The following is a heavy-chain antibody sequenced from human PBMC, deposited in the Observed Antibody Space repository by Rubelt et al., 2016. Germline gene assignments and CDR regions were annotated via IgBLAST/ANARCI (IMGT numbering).Heavy chain of an antibody. J-gene: IGHJ4*02. D-gene: IGHD2-15*01. V-gene: IGHV3-30*04. CDR3: ARDRSPDLFCSGGSCPYGY. CDR1: GFTFSSYA. CDR2: ISYDGSNK. Sequence: QVQLVESGGGVVQPGRSLRLSCAASGFTFSSYAMHWVRQAPGKGLEWVAVISYDGSNKYYADSVKGRFTISRDNSKNTLYLQMNSLRAEDTAVYYCARDRSPDLFCSGGSCPYGYWGQGTLVTVSS.